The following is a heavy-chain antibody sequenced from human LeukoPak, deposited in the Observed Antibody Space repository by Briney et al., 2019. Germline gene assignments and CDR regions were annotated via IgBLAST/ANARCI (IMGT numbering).Heavy chain of an antibody. CDR2: ISAYNGNT. J-gene: IGHJ6*03. D-gene: IGHD3-9*01. Sequence: ASVKVSCKASGYTFTTYGVSWVRQAPGQGLEWMGWISAYNGNTNYAQKLQGRVTMTTDTSTSTAYMELRSLRSDDTAIYYCARARYFDWGSYNFYMDVWGEGTTVTVSS. CDR3: ARARYFDWGSYNFYMDV. V-gene: IGHV1-18*01. CDR1: GYTFTTYG.